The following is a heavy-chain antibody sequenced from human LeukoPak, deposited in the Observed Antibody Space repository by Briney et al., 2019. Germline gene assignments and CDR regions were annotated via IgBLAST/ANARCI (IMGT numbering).Heavy chain of an antibody. Sequence: SETLSLTCAVSGGSINSHYWGWIRQPPGKGLQWIGDIFYTGKSNYNPSLKSRVTISLDTSKDHLSLHLTPVLAADTAIYYCVRRDPGWNYFDYWGQGILVTVSS. D-gene: IGHD6-19*01. CDR1: GGSINSHY. J-gene: IGHJ4*02. CDR3: VRRDPGWNYFDY. V-gene: IGHV4-59*08. CDR2: IFYTGKS.